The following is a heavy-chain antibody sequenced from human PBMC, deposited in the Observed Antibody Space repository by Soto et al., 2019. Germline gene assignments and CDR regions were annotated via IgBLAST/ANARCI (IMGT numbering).Heavy chain of an antibody. CDR3: ARSQFDYIWGTSGYFDY. CDR2: IYPRDSYT. V-gene: IGHV5-51*01. CDR1: GYSFSTHW. Sequence: PGESLKISCEASGYSFSTHWIGWVRQVPGKGLEWLGIIYPRDSYTRYSPSFQGHVTISADKSITTAYVEWRGLWASDTAMYFCARSQFDYIWGTSGYFDYWGQGTLVTVSS. D-gene: IGHD3-16*01. J-gene: IGHJ4*02.